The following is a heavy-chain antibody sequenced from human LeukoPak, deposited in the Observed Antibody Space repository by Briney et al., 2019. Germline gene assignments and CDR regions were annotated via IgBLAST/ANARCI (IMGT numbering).Heavy chain of an antibody. J-gene: IGHJ3*02. CDR2: ISSSTSTI. V-gene: IGHV3-48*01. CDR1: GFTFNSYG. D-gene: IGHD3-3*01. CDR3: AKAGLRFYAFDI. Sequence: GGSLRLSCAASGFTFNSYGMIWVRQAPGKGLEWVSYISSSTSTITYADSVKGRFTISRDNSKNTLYLQMNSLRAEDTAVYYCAKAGLRFYAFDIWGQGTMVTVSS.